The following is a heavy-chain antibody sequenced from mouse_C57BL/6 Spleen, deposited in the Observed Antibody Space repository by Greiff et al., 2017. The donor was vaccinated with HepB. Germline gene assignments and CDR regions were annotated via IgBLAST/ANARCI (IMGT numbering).Heavy chain of an antibody. D-gene: IGHD1-1*01. Sequence: EVQLQQSGPELVKPGASVKISCKASDYSFTDYNMNWVKQSNGKSLEWIGVINPNYGTTSYNQKFKGKATLTVDQSSSTAYMQLNSLTSEDSAVYYCAREDYYGSSYYAMDYWGQGTSVTVSS. J-gene: IGHJ4*01. CDR2: INPNYGTT. CDR1: DYSFTDYN. V-gene: IGHV1-39*01. CDR3: AREDYYGSSYYAMDY.